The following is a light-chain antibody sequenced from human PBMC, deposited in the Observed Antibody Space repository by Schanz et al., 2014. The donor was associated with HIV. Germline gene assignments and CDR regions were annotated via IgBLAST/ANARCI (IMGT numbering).Light chain of an antibody. CDR2: ATS. Sequence: ETVMTQSPATLSVSPGERATLSCTASQSVSNNLAWYQQKLGQAPRLVIYATSTRAAGIPDRFSGSGSGTDFTLTISSLEPEDFAVYYCQQYNDWPPITFGQGTRLEIK. V-gene: IGKV3D-15*01. CDR1: QSVSNN. CDR3: QQYNDWPPIT. J-gene: IGKJ5*01.